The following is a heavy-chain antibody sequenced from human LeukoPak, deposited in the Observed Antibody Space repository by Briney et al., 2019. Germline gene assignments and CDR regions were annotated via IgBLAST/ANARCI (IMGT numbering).Heavy chain of an antibody. CDR2: IYSGGST. CDR3: ASSFIYSSGCDY. Sequence: GGSLRLSCAASGFTVSSNYMSWVRQAPGKGLEWVSVIYSGGSTYYADSVKGRFTISRDNSKNTLYLQMNSPRAEDTDVYYCASSFIYSSGCDYWGQGTLVTVSS. CDR1: GFTVSSNY. D-gene: IGHD6-19*01. V-gene: IGHV3-53*01. J-gene: IGHJ4*02.